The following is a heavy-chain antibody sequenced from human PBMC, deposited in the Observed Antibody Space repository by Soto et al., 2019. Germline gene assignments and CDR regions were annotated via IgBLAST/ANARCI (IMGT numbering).Heavy chain of an antibody. CDR1: GYTFTSYG. J-gene: IGHJ5*02. V-gene: IGHV1-69*13. CDR2: IIPIFGTA. CDR3: ARQGGEVGATTGWFDP. D-gene: IGHD1-26*01. Sequence: QVQLVQSGAEVKKPGASVKVSCKASGYTFTSYGISWVRQAPGQGLEWMGGIIPIFGTANYAQKFXXXXXXTAXEXXXXXXXXXXXXXXXXXXXXXCARQGGEVGATTGWFDPWGQGTLVTVSS.